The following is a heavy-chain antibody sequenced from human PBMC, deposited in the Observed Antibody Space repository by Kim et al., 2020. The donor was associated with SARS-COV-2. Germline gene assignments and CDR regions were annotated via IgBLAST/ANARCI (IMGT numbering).Heavy chain of an antibody. D-gene: IGHD3-10*01. V-gene: IGHV3-30*04. CDR3: ATDWAAFSSGTYVFDF. J-gene: IGHJ4*01. CDR2: ISSDGTQK. Sequence: GGSLRLSCATSGLAFSDSPLHWVRQSPGTGLEWVALISSDGTQKNYANSVRGRFTISRDISKRTLFLQMNSLRPEDTAVYYCATDWAAFSSGTYVFDFWG. CDR1: GLAFSDSP.